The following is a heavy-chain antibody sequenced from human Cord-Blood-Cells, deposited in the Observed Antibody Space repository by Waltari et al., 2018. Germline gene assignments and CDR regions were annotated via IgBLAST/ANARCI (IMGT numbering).Heavy chain of an antibody. CDR3: ARGGYCSSTSCYGGELDYYYYYGMDV. Sequence: QVQLVQSGAEVKKPGSSVKVSCKASGGTFSSYALSWVRQAPGQGLEWMRGIIPIFGTANYAQKFQGRVTITADESTSTAYMELSSLRSEDTAVYYCARGGYCSSTSCYGGELDYYYYYGMDVWGQGTTVTVSS. V-gene: IGHV1-69*01. CDR2: IIPIFGTA. J-gene: IGHJ6*02. D-gene: IGHD2-2*01. CDR1: GGTFSSYA.